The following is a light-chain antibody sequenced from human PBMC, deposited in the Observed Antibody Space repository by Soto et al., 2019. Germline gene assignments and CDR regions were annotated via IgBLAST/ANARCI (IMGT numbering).Light chain of an antibody. J-gene: IGKJ1*01. Sequence: DIQLTQSPSSLSASIGDRVTITCRASRSAAYFVNWYQHKPGKAPELLIYAASTLECGVPSRFSGTGSGTEFTLTIDNVQAEDFASYFCQQSYSVPPTFGKGTKV. CDR1: RSAAYF. CDR3: QQSYSVPPT. V-gene: IGKV1-39*01. CDR2: AAS.